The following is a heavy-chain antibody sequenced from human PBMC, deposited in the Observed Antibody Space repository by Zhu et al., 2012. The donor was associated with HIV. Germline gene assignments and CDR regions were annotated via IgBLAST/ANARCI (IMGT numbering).Heavy chain of an antibody. Sequence: QVQLQESGPGLVKPSETLSLTCAVSGGSIGSGNYCWGWIRQSPGKGLEWIGSIYYSGSIFYNPSLKSRVTISIDTSKNQFSLKVSSLTAADTAVYYCARPPNGNLDGFDIWAKGQWSPSLQ. CDR3: ARPPNGNLDGFDI. D-gene: IGHD1-26*01. J-gene: IGHJ3*02. V-gene: IGHV4-39*01. CDR1: GGSIGSGNYC. CDR2: IYYSGSI.